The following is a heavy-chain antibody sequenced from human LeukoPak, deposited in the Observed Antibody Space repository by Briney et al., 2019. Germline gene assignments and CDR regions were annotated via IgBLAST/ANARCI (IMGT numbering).Heavy chain of an antibody. D-gene: IGHD6-19*01. Sequence: GGSLRLSCAASGFTFSSYAMSWVRQAPGKGLEWVSAISGSGGSTYYADSVKGRFTISRDNSKNTLYLQMNSLRAEDTALYYCAKDSSAVAGINWFDPWGQGTLVTVSS. J-gene: IGHJ5*02. CDR2: ISGSGGST. CDR1: GFTFSSYA. V-gene: IGHV3-23*01. CDR3: AKDSSAVAGINWFDP.